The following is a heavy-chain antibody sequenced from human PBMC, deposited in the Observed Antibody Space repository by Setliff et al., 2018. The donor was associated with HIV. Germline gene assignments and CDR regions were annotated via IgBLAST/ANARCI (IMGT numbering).Heavy chain of an antibody. D-gene: IGHD3-22*01. CDR2: ISHSGTT. Sequence: SETLSLTCAVSGGSFSGYYLSWVRQPPGKGLEWIGEISHSGTTTYSPSLESRVSISPDTSKSQFSLKLTSVTAADTAVYFCARDPHYFDTSGYYSYFYFDYWGHGTLVTVSS. J-gene: IGHJ4*01. CDR3: ARDPHYFDTSGYYSYFYFDY. CDR1: GGSFSGYY. V-gene: IGHV4-34*01.